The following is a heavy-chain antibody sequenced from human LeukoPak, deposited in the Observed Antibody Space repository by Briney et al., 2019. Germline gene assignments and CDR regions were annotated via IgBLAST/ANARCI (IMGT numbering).Heavy chain of an antibody. CDR2: ISSSSSTI. CDR3: AKRSAYVSASPHFDY. D-gene: IGHD3-10*02. Sequence: GGSLRLSCAASGFTFSSYSMNWVRQAPGKGLEWVSYISSSSSTIYYADSVKGRFTISRDNSKNTLYLQMSSLRAEDTAIYYCAKRSAYVSASPHFDYWGQGALVTVSS. CDR1: GFTFSSYS. J-gene: IGHJ4*02. V-gene: IGHV3-48*01.